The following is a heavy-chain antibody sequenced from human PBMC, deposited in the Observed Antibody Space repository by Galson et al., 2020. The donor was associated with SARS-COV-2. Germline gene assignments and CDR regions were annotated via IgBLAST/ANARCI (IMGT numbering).Heavy chain of an antibody. CDR2: IYYSGST. Sequence: SETLSLTCTVSGGSISSSSYYWGWIRQPPGKGLEWIGSIYYSGSTYYNPSLKSRVTISVDTSKNQFSLKLSSVTAADTAVYYCASSPIMITFGGVIVSDAFDIWGQGTMVTVSS. J-gene: IGHJ3*02. V-gene: IGHV4-39*01. CDR1: GGSISSSSYY. CDR3: ASSPIMITFGGVIVSDAFDI. D-gene: IGHD3-16*02.